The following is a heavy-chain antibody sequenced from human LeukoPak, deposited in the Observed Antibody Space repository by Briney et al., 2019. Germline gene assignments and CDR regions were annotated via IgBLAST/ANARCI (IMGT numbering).Heavy chain of an antibody. V-gene: IGHV3-7*01. CDR3: ARDLPYYGSGSPGY. D-gene: IGHD3-10*01. Sequence: GGSLRLSCAASGFTFSSYWMSWVRQAPGKGLEWVANIRQDGSEKYYVDSVKGRFTISRDNAKNSLYLQMNSPRAEDTAVYYCARDLPYYGSGSPGYWGQGTLVTVSS. CDR2: IRQDGSEK. J-gene: IGHJ4*02. CDR1: GFTFSSYW.